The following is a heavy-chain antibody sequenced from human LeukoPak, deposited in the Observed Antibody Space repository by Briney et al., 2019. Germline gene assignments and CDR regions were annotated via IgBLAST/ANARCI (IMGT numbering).Heavy chain of an antibody. CDR3: ARVRREGGVQLWNSPIHSTDY. CDR2: INAGNGNT. J-gene: IGHJ4*02. CDR1: GYTFTSYA. Sequence: ASVKVSCKASGYTFTSYAMHWVRQAPGQRLEWMGWINAGNGNTKYSQKFQGRVTITRDTSASTAYMELSSPRSEDTAVYYCARVRREGGVQLWNSPIHSTDYWGQGTLVTVSS. D-gene: IGHD5-18*01. V-gene: IGHV1-3*01.